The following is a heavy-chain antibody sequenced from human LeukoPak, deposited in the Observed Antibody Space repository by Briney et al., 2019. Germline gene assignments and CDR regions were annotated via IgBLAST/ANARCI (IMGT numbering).Heavy chain of an antibody. Sequence: ASVKVSCKASGYTFTSYGISWVRQAPGQGLEWMGWISAYNGNTNYAQKLQGRVTMTTDTSTSTAYMELRSLRSDDTAVYYCVRDKAVYYYGSGSYYNDYWGQGTLVTVSS. D-gene: IGHD3-10*01. V-gene: IGHV1-18*01. CDR1: GYTFTSYG. CDR3: VRDKAVYYYGSGSYYNDY. CDR2: ISAYNGNT. J-gene: IGHJ4*02.